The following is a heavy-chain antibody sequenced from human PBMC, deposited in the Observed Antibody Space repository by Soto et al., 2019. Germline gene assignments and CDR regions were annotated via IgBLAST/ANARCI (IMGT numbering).Heavy chain of an antibody. CDR1: GGSISSGGYS. J-gene: IGHJ4*02. CDR2: IYHSGST. D-gene: IGHD2-15*01. Sequence: SETLSLTCAVSGGSISSGGYSWSWIRQPPGKGLEWIGYIYHSGSTYYNPSLKSRVTISVDRSKNQFSLKLSSVTAADTAVYYCATLLKGDYWGQGTLVTVSS. V-gene: IGHV4-30-2*01. CDR3: ATLLKGDY.